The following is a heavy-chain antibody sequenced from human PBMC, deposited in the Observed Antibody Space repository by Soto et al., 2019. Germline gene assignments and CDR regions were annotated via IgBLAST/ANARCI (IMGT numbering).Heavy chain of an antibody. D-gene: IGHD2-2*01. J-gene: IGHJ4*02. CDR2: IFYTGTT. V-gene: IGHV4-39*02. CDR3: ARLVVVAPVANV. CDR1: GVSISSGGYY. Sequence: PSETLSLTCTVSGVSISSGGYYWGWIRQPPGKGLEWIGGIFYTGTTYYSPSLKDRVTMSMDTSKNSFSVNLTSVTAADTAVYFCARLVVVAPVANVWGQGTLVTVSS.